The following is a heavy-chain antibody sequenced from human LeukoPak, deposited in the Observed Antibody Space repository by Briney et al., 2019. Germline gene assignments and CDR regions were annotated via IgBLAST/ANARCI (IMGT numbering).Heavy chain of an antibody. CDR3: AKVLGGGGSDY. CDR1: GFTFSIYA. V-gene: IGHV3-23*01. CDR2: ISGSSSTT. J-gene: IGHJ4*02. Sequence: SGGSLRLSCAASGFTFSIYAMSWVPEAPGRGVGWFSTISGSSSTTYYAASVKGRFTISRDNSKNTLYLQMNSLRAEDTAIYDCAKVLGGGGSDYWGQGTLVTVSS. D-gene: IGHD3-16*01.